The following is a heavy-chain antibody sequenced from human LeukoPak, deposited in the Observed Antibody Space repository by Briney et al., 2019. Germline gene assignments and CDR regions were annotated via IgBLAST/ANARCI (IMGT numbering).Heavy chain of an antibody. J-gene: IGHJ6*02. CDR2: IIPIFGTA. CDR1: GGTFSSYA. Sequence: ASVKVSCKASGGTFSSYAISWVRQAPGQGLEWMGGIIPIFGTANYAQKFQGRVTITADESTSTAYMELSSLRSEDTAVYYCARDDVRSLYYYYGMDVWGQGTTVAVSS. V-gene: IGHV1-69*13. CDR3: ARDDVRSLYYYYGMDV.